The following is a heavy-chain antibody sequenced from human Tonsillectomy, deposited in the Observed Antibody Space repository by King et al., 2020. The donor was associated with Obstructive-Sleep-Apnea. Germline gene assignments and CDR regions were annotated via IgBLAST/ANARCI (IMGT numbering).Heavy chain of an antibody. J-gene: IGHJ5*01. CDR3: ARFVLTAWFDP. D-gene: IGHD2-21*02. Sequence: VQLQESGPGLVNPSQTLSLTCTVSGGSIISRDLYWSWIRQHPGRGLEWIGYIYYSGSTYYNPSLKSRVSMPVDTSKNEFSLKLGSVTAADTAVYYCARFVLTAWFDPWGQGTLVTVSS. V-gene: IGHV4-31*03. CDR2: IYYSGST. CDR1: GGSIISRDLY.